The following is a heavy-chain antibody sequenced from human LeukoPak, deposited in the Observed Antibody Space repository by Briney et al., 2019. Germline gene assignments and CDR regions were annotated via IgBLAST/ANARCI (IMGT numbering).Heavy chain of an antibody. Sequence: GGSLRLSCAASGFTFSSYGMSWVRQAPGKGLEWVSALSGSGGRTYYADSVKGRFTISRDNSKNTLYLQMNSLRAEDTAVYYCAKDRVGAILYFDSWGQGTLVTVSS. CDR3: AKDRVGAILYFDS. V-gene: IGHV3-23*01. J-gene: IGHJ4*02. D-gene: IGHD1-26*01. CDR2: LSGSGGRT. CDR1: GFTFSSYG.